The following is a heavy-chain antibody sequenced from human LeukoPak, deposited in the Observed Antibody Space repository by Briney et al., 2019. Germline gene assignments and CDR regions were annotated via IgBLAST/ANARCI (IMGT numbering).Heavy chain of an antibody. D-gene: IGHD1-26*01. Sequence: ASVKVSCKASGYTXTSYTITWVRQAPGQGLEWMGWISPYNGNTNYAQKFQGRVTMTTDTSTSTAYMELRSPRSDDTAFYYCARDLYSGSKSFGYWGQGTLVTVSS. CDR1: GYTXTSYT. CDR3: ARDLYSGSKSFGY. CDR2: ISPYNGNT. J-gene: IGHJ4*02. V-gene: IGHV1-18*01.